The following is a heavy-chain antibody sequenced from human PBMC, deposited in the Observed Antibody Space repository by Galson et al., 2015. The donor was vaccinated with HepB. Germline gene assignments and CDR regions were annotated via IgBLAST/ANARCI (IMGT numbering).Heavy chain of an antibody. D-gene: IGHD1-14*01. CDR2: INPNSGVT. CDR3: AREGNGSENNHMDV. CDR1: GYTFTAYF. Sequence: SVKVSCKASGYTFTAYFMHWVRQAPGQGLEWMGRINPNSGVTRFAQNFQGRVTMTRDTSSSTDYMDLSSLRPDDTAVYYCAREGNGSENNHMDVRSKGTKTTVS. J-gene: IGHJ6*03. V-gene: IGHV1-2*06.